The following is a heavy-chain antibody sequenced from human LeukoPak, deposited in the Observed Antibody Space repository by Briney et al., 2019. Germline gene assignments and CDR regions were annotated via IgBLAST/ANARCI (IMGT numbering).Heavy chain of an antibody. CDR3: ARDNYCSSTDCYNFDY. CDR2: IWYDGSNK. CDR1: GYTFTSNY. Sequence: SCKASGYTFTSNYIHWVRQAPGKGLEWVAVIWYDGSNKYYEDSVKGRFTISRDNSKNTLYLQMNSLRVDDTAVYYCARDNYCSSTDCYNFDYWGQGTLVTVSS. J-gene: IGHJ4*02. D-gene: IGHD2-2*02. V-gene: IGHV3-33*01.